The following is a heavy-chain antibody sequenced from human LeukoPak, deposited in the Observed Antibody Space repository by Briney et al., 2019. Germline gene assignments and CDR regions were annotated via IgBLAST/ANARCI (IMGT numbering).Heavy chain of an antibody. V-gene: IGHV3-23*01. CDR1: GFTFSTYA. Sequence: PGGSLRLSCAASGFTFSTYAMTWVRQAPGKGLEWVSSFSGSFSSTYYADSVKGRFTISRDNSENTLYLQMNSLRAEDTAVYYCAKVAEVGATTEGYYFDYWGQGTLVTVSS. D-gene: IGHD1-26*01. CDR2: FSGSFSST. J-gene: IGHJ4*02. CDR3: AKVAEVGATTEGYYFDY.